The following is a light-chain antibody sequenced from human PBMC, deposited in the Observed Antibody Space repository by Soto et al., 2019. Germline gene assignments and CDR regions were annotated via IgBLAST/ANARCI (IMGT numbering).Light chain of an antibody. CDR3: QQYGNSPYT. V-gene: IGKV3-20*01. Sequence: EIVMTQSLGTLSLSPGERATLSCRASQSVTSNYLAWYQQKPGQAPRLLIYGASRRATGIPDRFSGSGSGTDFTLTISGVEPEDFAVYYCQQYGNSPYTFGQGTKLEIK. CDR1: QSVTSNY. CDR2: GAS. J-gene: IGKJ2*01.